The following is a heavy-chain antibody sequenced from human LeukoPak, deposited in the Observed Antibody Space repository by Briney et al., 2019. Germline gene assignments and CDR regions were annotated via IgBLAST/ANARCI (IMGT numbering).Heavy chain of an antibody. Sequence: GGSLRLSCAASGLTFSSYAMSWVRQAPGKALERVSAISGSGGSTYYADSVKGRFTISRDDSKNTLYLQMNSLRAEDTAVYYCAKVRGSSSWKRKYYFDYWGQGTLVTVSS. CDR1: GLTFSSYA. J-gene: IGHJ4*02. D-gene: IGHD6-13*01. V-gene: IGHV3-23*01. CDR3: AKVRGSSSWKRKYYFDY. CDR2: ISGSGGST.